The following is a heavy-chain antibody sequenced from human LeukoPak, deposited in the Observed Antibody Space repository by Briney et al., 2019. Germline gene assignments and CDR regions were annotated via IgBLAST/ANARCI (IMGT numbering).Heavy chain of an antibody. D-gene: IGHD3-3*01. J-gene: IGHJ4*02. CDR2: ISIDGSTT. Sequence: GGSLRLSCAASGFSFSSYWMHWVRQAPGKGLVWVSRISIDGSTTNYADSVKGRFTISRDNSKNTLYLQMNSLRAEDTAVYYCAKVRVSGYDKGYFDYWGQGTLVTVSS. V-gene: IGHV3-74*01. CDR1: GFSFSSYW. CDR3: AKVRVSGYDKGYFDY.